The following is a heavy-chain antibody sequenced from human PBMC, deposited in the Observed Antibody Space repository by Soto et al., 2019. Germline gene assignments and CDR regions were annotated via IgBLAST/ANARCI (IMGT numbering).Heavy chain of an antibody. CDR2: INRSGRGA. V-gene: IGHV1-46*02. CDR1: GYTSKTHY. CDR3: ATVESCGGDCCYFQH. D-gene: IGHD2-21*01. J-gene: IGHJ1*01. Sequence: QVQLLQSGPEVKKSGASVKLSCTASGYTSKTHYLQWVREAPGQGLQWMGLINRSGRGARYAQKFQGRVALTMDASTRPVFLEMNSLRSEDTAVYYCATVESCGGDCCYFQHWGQGTVLTVSS.